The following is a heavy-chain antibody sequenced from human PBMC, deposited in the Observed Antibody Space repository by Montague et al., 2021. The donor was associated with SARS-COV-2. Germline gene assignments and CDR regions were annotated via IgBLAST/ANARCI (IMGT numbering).Heavy chain of an antibody. J-gene: IGHJ6*02. D-gene: IGHD3-3*01. CDR1: GFTFSSYG. CDR2: ISYDGSNK. Sequence: SLRLSCAASGFTFSSYGMHWVRQAPGKGLEWVAVISYDGSNKYYADSVKGRFTISRDNSKNTLYLQMNSLRAEDTAVYYCAKDRRYYDFWSGYLGRPTRHYYYYGMDVWGQGTKVTVSS. CDR3: AKDRRYYDFWSGYLGRPTRHYYYYGMDV. V-gene: IGHV3-30*18.